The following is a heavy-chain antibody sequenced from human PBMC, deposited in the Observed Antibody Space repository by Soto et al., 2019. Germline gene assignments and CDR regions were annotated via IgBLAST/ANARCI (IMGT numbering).Heavy chain of an antibody. D-gene: IGHD3-16*01. CDR1: GFTFRNHG. J-gene: IGHJ5*02. Sequence: QVQLVESGGGVVERGGALRVSCAASGFTFRNHGMHWVRQAPGKGLGGLTVIWYDGIHKYYADSVKGRFTTSRDNSEKALALGMNGLRAESTAVYYCVKSSGGGNRGGGDLWGQGTLVTVSS. CDR2: IWYDGIHK. V-gene: IGHV3-33*06. CDR3: VKSSGGGNRGGGDL.